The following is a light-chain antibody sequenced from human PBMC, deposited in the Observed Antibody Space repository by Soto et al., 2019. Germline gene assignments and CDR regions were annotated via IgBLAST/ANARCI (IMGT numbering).Light chain of an antibody. CDR1: SSDVGGYNY. J-gene: IGLJ2*01. CDR2: DVT. Sequence: QSALTQPASVSESPGQSITISCTGTSSDVGGYNYVSWFQQHPGKAPKLLIYDVTNRPSGVSNRFSASKSGDTASLTISGLQAEDEAFYYCSSYTAFSTDILFGGGTKLTVL. CDR3: SSYTAFSTDIL. V-gene: IGLV2-14*01.